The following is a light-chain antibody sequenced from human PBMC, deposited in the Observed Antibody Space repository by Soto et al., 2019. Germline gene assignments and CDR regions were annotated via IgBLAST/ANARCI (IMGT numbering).Light chain of an antibody. J-gene: IGLJ2*01. CDR2: EGS. V-gene: IGLV2-23*01. CDR3: CSYAGSPKVV. Sequence: QSVLTQPASVSGSPGQSITISCTGTSSDVGSYNLVSWYQQHPGKAPKLMIYEGSKRPSGVSNRFSGSKSGNTASLTISWLQAEDEADYYCCSYAGSPKVVFGGGTKLTVL. CDR1: SSDVGSYNL.